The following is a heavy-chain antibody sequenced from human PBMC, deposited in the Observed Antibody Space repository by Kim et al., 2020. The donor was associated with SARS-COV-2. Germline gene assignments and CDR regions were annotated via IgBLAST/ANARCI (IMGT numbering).Heavy chain of an antibody. V-gene: IGHV1-69*13. CDR2: IIPIFGTA. D-gene: IGHD1-26*01. J-gene: IGHJ5*02. CDR1: GGTFSSYA. Sequence: SVKVSCKASGGTFSSYAISWVRQAPGQGLEWMGGIIPIFGTANYAQQFQGRVTTTADESTSTAYVELSSLRSEDTAVSYCARDCGLSGCLGWFDPWGQG. CDR3: ARDCGLSGCLGWFDP.